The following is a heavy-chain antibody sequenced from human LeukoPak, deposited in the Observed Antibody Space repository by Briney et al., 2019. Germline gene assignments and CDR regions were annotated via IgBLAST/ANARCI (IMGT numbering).Heavy chain of an antibody. D-gene: IGHD2-2*02. CDR1: GYSFSSNM. J-gene: IGHJ4*02. CDR2: ILPGGRES. CDR3: SAHGY. V-gene: IGHV3-7*01. Sequence: GGSLRLSCVVSGYSFSSNMMTWVRQAPGKGLEWVATILPGGRESYRVDSVKGRFTISRDNAKNSLYLQMSSLRAEDTAVCYMSAHGYWGQGTLVTVTS.